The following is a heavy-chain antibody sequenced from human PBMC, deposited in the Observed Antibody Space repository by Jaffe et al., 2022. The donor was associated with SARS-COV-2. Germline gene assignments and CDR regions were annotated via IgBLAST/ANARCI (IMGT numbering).Heavy chain of an antibody. CDR3: ARDRIAAAGTFAGRYYYGMDV. Sequence: EVQLVESGGGLVQPGGSLRLSCAASGFTFSSYWMHWVRQAPGKGLVWVSRINSDGSSTSYADSVKGRFTISRDNAKNTLYLQMNSLRAEDTAVYYCARDRIAAAGTFAGRYYYGMDVWGQGTTVTVSS. V-gene: IGHV3-74*01. J-gene: IGHJ6*02. CDR1: GFTFSSYW. CDR2: INSDGSST. D-gene: IGHD6-13*01.